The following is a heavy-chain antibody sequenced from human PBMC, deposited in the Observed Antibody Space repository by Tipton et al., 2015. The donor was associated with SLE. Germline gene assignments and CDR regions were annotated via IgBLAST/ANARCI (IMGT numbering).Heavy chain of an antibody. CDR1: DGSISSYY. CDR2: IYYSGST. J-gene: IGHJ2*01. V-gene: IGHV4-59*01. CDR3: ASSHPSYWYFDL. Sequence: TLSLTCTVSDGSISSYYWSWIRQPPGKGLEWIGYIYYSGSTNYNPSLKSRVTISVDTSKNQFSLKLNSVTAADTAVYYCASSHPSYWYFDLWARGTLVTVSS.